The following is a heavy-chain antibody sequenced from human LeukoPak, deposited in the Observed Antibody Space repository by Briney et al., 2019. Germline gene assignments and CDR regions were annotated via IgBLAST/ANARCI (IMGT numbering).Heavy chain of an antibody. CDR1: GFTVSSNY. Sequence: QTGGSLRLSCAASGFTVSSNYMSWVRQAPGKGLEWVSVIYSGGSTYYADSVKGRFTISRDNSKNTLYLQMNSLRAEDTAVYYCARAHYIWGSYRYSKASYYFDYWGQGTLVTVSS. V-gene: IGHV3-53*01. CDR2: IYSGGST. J-gene: IGHJ4*02. D-gene: IGHD3-16*02. CDR3: ARAHYIWGSYRYSKASYYFDY.